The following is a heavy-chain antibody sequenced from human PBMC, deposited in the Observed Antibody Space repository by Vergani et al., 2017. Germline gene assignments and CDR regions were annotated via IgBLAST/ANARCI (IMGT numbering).Heavy chain of an antibody. Sequence: EVQLLESGGGWIQPGGSLRLSCAASGFTFSSRAMSWVRQAPGKGLEWVSAISGSGGSTYYADSVKGRFTISRDNSNNTVYVQMNSLRAEDTAVYYCAKDLHTDGSTSLILDYWGQGTLVTVSS. D-gene: IGHD2-2*01. V-gene: IGHV3-23*01. J-gene: IGHJ4*02. CDR2: ISGSGGST. CDR3: AKDLHTDGSTSLILDY. CDR1: GFTFSSRA.